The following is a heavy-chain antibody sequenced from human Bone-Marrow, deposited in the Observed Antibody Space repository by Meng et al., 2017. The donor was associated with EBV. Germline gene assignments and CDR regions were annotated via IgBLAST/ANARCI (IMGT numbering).Heavy chain of an antibody. D-gene: IGHD3-22*01. Sequence: VQLVQSVSEFMKPGAPLEVSFKASGYTFTYPTMNWVRQAPGQGVEWLGWINTNTGNPTYAQGFTGRFVFSLDTSVSTAYLQISSLKAEDTAVYYCARAHDSSGYYPLTWGQGTLVTVSS. V-gene: IGHV7-4-1*02. CDR2: INTNTGNP. J-gene: IGHJ5*02. CDR3: ARAHDSSGYYPLT. CDR1: GYTFTYPT.